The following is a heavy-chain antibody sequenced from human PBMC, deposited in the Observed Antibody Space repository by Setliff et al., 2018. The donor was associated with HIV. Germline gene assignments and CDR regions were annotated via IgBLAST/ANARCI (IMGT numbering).Heavy chain of an antibody. CDR1: GGSFSGYY. V-gene: IGHV4-34*01. CDR3: ARSPLYSGYERYYFDY. J-gene: IGHJ4*02. CDR2: INHSGST. Sequence: TSETLSLTCAVYGGSFSGYYWSWIRQPPGKGLEWIGEINHSGSTNYNPSLKSRVTISVDTSKNQFSLKLSSVTAADTAVYYCARSPLYSGYERYYFDYWGQGTLVTVSS. D-gene: IGHD5-12*01.